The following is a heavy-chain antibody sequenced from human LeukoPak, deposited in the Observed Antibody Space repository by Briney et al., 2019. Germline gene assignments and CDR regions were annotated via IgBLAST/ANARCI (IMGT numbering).Heavy chain of an antibody. CDR1: GFTFSNYG. V-gene: IGHV3-23*01. CDR3: AKSPSLQAFDV. Sequence: GGSLRLSCVVSGFTFSNYGMSWVRQAPGKGLECVSTISADGGSTYYPDSVKGRFTISRDNSKNTLYLQMNNLRAEDTALYYCAKSPSLQAFDVWGQGTMVSVSS. J-gene: IGHJ3*01. CDR2: ISADGGST.